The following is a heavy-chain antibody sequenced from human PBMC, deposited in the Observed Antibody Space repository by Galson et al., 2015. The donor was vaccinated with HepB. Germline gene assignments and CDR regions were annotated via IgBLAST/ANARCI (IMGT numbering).Heavy chain of an antibody. CDR2: ISGSGGST. J-gene: IGHJ3*02. V-gene: IGHV3-23*01. CDR1: GFTFSSYA. D-gene: IGHD6-6*01. Sequence: SLRLSCAASGFTFSSYAMSWVRQAPGKGLEWVSAISGSGGSTYYADSVKGRFTISRDNSKNTLYLQVNSLRAEDTAVYYCATTPRPGAGAFDIWGQGTMVTVSS. CDR3: ATTPRPGAGAFDI.